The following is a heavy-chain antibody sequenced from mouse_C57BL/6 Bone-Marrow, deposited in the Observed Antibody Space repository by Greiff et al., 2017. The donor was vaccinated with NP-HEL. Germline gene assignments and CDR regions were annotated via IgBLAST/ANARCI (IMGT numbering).Heavy chain of an antibody. CDR1: GYTFTDYN. D-gene: IGHD1-1*01. CDR2: INPNNGGT. J-gene: IGHJ1*03. Sequence: VQLKQSGPELVKPGASVKIPCKASGYTFTDYNMDWVKQSHGKSLEWIGDINPNNGGTIYNQKFKGKATLTVDKSSSTAYMELRSLTSEDTAVYYCARSTITTVDWYFDVWGTGTTVTVSS. V-gene: IGHV1-18*01. CDR3: ARSTITTVDWYFDV.